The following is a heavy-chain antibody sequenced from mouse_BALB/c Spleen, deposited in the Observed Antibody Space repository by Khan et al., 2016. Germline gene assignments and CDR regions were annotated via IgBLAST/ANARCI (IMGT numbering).Heavy chain of an antibody. D-gene: IGHD2-1*01. Sequence: EVELVESGGGLVQPGGSRKLSCAASGFTFSSFGMHWVRQAPKKGLEWVAYISSGSSTIYYVDTVKGRFTISRDSPKNTLFLQLTSLRSADTAMSYCARSGGNFRWYFDVWGAATSVTVSS. J-gene: IGHJ1*01. CDR3: ARSGGNFRWYFDV. CDR2: ISSGSSTI. V-gene: IGHV5-17*02. CDR1: GFTFSSFG.